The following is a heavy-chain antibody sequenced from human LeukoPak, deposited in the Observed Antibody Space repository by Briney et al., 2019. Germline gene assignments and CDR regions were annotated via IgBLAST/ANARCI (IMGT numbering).Heavy chain of an antibody. J-gene: IGHJ6*02. CDR2: IYSGGST. D-gene: IGHD3-9*01. CDR1: EFTVSSNY. Sequence: GGSLRLSCAASEFTVSSNYMSWVRQAPGKGLEWVSVIYSGGSTYYADSVKGRFTISRDNTKNTLYLQMNTLRVEDTAVYYCTRDLMDYDVSTGLHHYYMDVWGQGTTVTVSS. CDR3: TRDLMDYDVSTGLHHYYMDV. V-gene: IGHV3-53*01.